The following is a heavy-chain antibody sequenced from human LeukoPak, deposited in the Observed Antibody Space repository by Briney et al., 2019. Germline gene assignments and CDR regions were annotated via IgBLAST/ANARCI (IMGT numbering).Heavy chain of an antibody. Sequence: ASVKVSCKASGYTFTSYGISWVRQAPGQGLEWMGLINPTGGSTGYAQKFQGRVTMTRDMSTSTDYMELSSLRSEDTAIYYCARDNSVGDNAWWFDPWGQGTVVTVSS. D-gene: IGHD1-26*01. CDR3: ARDNSVGDNAWWFDP. J-gene: IGHJ5*02. CDR1: GYTFTSYG. CDR2: INPTGGST. V-gene: IGHV1-46*01.